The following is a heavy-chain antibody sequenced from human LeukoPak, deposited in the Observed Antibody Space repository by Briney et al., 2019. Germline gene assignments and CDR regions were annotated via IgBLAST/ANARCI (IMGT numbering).Heavy chain of an antibody. Sequence: AASVKVSCKASGYTFTNYGISWVRQAPGQGLEGRGWISAYNGSTNYAQKLQGTVTMTTDTSTSTAYMELRSLRSDDTAVYYCARDYYDSSGYAEYFQHWGQGTLVTVSS. CDR1: GYTFTNYG. D-gene: IGHD3-22*01. J-gene: IGHJ1*01. CDR3: ARDYYDSSGYAEYFQH. CDR2: ISAYNGST. V-gene: IGHV1-18*01.